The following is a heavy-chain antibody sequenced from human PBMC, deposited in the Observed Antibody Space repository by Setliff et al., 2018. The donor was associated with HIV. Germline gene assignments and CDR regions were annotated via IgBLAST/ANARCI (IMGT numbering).Heavy chain of an antibody. CDR3: ARSNYYGSGTPKGFDY. CDR2: IYHSGST. V-gene: IGHV4-4*02. J-gene: IGHJ4*02. CDR1: GDSIISSNW. Sequence: TSETLSLTCAVSGDSIISSNWWSWVRQPPGKGLEWIGEIYHSGSTNYNPSLKSRVTISLDKSKNQFSLKLSSVTAADTAVYYCARSNYYGSGTPKGFDYWGQGTLVTVSS. D-gene: IGHD3-10*01.